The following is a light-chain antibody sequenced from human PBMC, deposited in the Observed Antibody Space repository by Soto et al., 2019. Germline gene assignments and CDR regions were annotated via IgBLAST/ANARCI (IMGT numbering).Light chain of an antibody. J-gene: IGKJ4*01. Sequence: EIVLTQSPGTLSLSPGERATLSCRASQSVSSSYLAWYQQKPGQAPRLLIYGASSRATGIPDRFSGSGSGTAFILTISRMEPEDVAVYYCQQYCSSPPLTFGGGTKVEIK. CDR2: GAS. CDR1: QSVSSSY. V-gene: IGKV3-20*01. CDR3: QQYCSSPPLT.